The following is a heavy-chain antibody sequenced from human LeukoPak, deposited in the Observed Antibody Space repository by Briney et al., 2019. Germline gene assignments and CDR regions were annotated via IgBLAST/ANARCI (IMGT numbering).Heavy chain of an antibody. CDR1: GGSFSGYY. CDR2: INHSGST. V-gene: IGHV4-34*01. J-gene: IGHJ4*02. Sequence: SETLSLTCAVYGGSFSGYYWSWIRQPPGKGLEWIGEINHSGSTNYNPSLKSRVTISVDTSKNQFSLKLSSVTAADTAVYYCARSPRQWLVRGAFDYWGQGTLVTVSS. CDR3: ARSPRQWLVRGAFDY. D-gene: IGHD6-19*01.